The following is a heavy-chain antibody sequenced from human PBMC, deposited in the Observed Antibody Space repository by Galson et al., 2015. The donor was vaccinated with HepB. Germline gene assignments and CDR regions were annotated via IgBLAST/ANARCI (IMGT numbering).Heavy chain of an antibody. Sequence: SLRLSCAASGFTFSSYWMHWVRQAPGKGLVWVSRINSDGSSTTYADSVKGRFTISRDNAENTLHLQMNSLRAEDTAVYYCARIPHGRWLEFGGQGALVAVSS. D-gene: IGHD5-24*01. CDR1: GFTFSSYW. CDR3: ARIPHGRWLEF. V-gene: IGHV3-74*01. J-gene: IGHJ4*02. CDR2: INSDGSST.